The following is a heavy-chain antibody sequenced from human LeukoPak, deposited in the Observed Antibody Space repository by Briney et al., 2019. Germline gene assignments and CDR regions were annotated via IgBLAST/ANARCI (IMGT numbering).Heavy chain of an antibody. CDR3: ARALDGLKDY. J-gene: IGHJ4*02. V-gene: IGHV1-46*01. CDR1: GYTFTSYY. Sequence: ASVKVSCKASGYTFTSYYMHWVPQAPGHGLEWMGIINPSGGSTSYAQKFQRRVTMTRDTSTSTVYMELSSLRSEDTAVYYCARALDGLKDYWGQGTLVTVSS. D-gene: IGHD3-9*01. CDR2: INPSGGST.